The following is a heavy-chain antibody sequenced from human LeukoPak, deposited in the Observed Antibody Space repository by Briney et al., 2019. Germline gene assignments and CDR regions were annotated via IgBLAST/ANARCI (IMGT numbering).Heavy chain of an antibody. J-gene: IGHJ6*02. D-gene: IGHD6-19*01. CDR3: VRGGGCSGSPMRYGTDV. Sequence: TGGSLRLSCAASGLTFSRHWMHWVRQTPGKGLVWVSRINNDGLSTTYADSVKGRFTISRDNAKNTLYLHMNSLRAEDTAVYYCVRGGGCSGSPMRYGTDVWGQGTTVTVSS. CDR1: GLTFSRHW. CDR2: INNDGLST. V-gene: IGHV3-74*03.